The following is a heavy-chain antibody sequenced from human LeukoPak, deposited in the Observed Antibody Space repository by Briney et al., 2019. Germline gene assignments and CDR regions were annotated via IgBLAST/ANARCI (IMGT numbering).Heavy chain of an antibody. J-gene: IGHJ4*02. CDR3: TRYGDGYNLGLLDY. CDR1: GFTFSSYW. CDR2: IKQDGSEK. Sequence: GGSLRLSCAASGFTFSSYWMSWVRQAPGKGLEWVANIKQDGSEKYYVDSVRGRFTISRDNAKNSLYLQMNSLRAEDTAVYYCTRYGDGYNLGLLDYWGQGTLVTVSS. V-gene: IGHV3-7*01. D-gene: IGHD5-24*01.